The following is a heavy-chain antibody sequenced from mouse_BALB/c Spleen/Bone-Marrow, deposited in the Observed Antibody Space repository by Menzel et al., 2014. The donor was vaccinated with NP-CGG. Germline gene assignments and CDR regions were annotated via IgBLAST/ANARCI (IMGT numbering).Heavy chain of an antibody. D-gene: IGHD2-1*01. V-gene: IGHV14-4*02. CDR2: IDPKNGDT. CDR3: NGNYYAMDY. J-gene: IGHJ4*01. CDR1: GFNIKDYY. Sequence: EVKLEESGAELVRSGASVKLSCTASGFNIKDYYMHWVKQRPEQGLEWIGWIDPKNGDTEYAPKFQGKATMTADTSSNTAYLQLSSLTSEDTAVYCGNGNYYAMDYWGQGTSVTVSS.